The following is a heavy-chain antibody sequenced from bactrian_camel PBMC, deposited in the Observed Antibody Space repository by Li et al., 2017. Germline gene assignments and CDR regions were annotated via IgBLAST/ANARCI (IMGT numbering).Heavy chain of an antibody. D-gene: IGHD5*01. J-gene: IGHJ4*01. CDR2: IDSGGGSR. V-gene: IGHV3S31*01. Sequence: QLEESGGGLVQPGESLGLSCKASGFNFSSYAMSWVRQAPGKGLEWVSAIDSGGGSRYHRKSVKGRFAISRDNAKNTLYLQMNSLKPEDTARYYCNVGLCGTWPPGQDNYWGQGTQVTVS. CDR3: NVGLCGTWPPGQDNY. CDR1: GFNFSSYA.